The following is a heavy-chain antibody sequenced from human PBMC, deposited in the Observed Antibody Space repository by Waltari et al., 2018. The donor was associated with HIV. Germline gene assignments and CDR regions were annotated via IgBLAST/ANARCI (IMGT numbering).Heavy chain of an antibody. D-gene: IGHD1-26*01. CDR2: IRSKSDGWTT. V-gene: IGHV3-15*01. Sequence: DVQLVESGGGLVKPGGSLRLSCAVSGITFKNAWLSWIRQGPGQGQQWLGQIRSKSDGWTTDYAAPVRGRFTISTDDLNNTMSLEMKSLKVEDTGVYYCTTFEMGSTRNYWGQGTLVTVSS. CDR3: TTFEMGSTRNY. J-gene: IGHJ4*02. CDR1: GITFKNAW.